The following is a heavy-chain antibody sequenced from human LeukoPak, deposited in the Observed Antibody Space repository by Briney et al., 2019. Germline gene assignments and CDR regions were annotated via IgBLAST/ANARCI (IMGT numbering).Heavy chain of an antibody. CDR1: GASISSSSDY. CDR3: ARHGAAPGTYYFDY. D-gene: IGHD1-1*01. J-gene: IGHJ4*02. Sequence: SETLSLTCTVSGASISSSSDYWSWIRQPPGKGLEWIGSIYYSGSTYYNPSLRSRVTLSVDTSKNQFSLRLTSETATDTAVYYCARHGAAPGTYYFDYWGQGTLVTVSS. CDR2: IYYSGST. V-gene: IGHV4-39*01.